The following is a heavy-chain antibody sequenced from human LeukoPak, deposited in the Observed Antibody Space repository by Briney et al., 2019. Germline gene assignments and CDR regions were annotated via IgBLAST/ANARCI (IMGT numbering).Heavy chain of an antibody. J-gene: IGHJ5*02. D-gene: IGHD2-2*01. CDR1: GGSVSTGNYY. V-gene: IGHV4-61*01. CDR3: ARSEYGWFDP. Sequence: SETLSLTCSVSGGSVSTGNYYWTWIRQPPGKGLEWIGYVYYSGTTNYNPSLKSRVAISVDTSKNQFSLKLNSVTAADTAVYYCARSEYGWFDPWGQGTLVTVSS. CDR2: VYYSGTT.